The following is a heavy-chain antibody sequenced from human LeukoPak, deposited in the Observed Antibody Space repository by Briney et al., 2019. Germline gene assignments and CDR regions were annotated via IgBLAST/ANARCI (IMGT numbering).Heavy chain of an antibody. Sequence: SETPSLTCTVSGASISTYNWSWIRHPAGKGLEWIGRISASGSTNYNPSLKSRVTISVDNSNNQFSLRLSSATAADTAVYYCARDRGVTVPGRRLDYWGRGTLVTVSS. CDR1: GASISTYN. V-gene: IGHV4-4*07. J-gene: IGHJ4*02. D-gene: IGHD6-19*01. CDR2: ISASGST. CDR3: ARDRGVTVPGRRLDY.